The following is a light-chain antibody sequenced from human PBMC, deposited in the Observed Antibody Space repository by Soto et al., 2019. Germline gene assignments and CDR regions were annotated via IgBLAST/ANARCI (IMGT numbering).Light chain of an antibody. CDR3: EQYGSSPRT. V-gene: IGKV3-20*01. Sequence: EIVLTQSPGTLSLPPGQRATLSCRASQSINNIYFAWYQQKPGQAHRLLIYGVSSRATGIPDRFSGSGSGTDFTLTISRLEPEDFAVYYCEQYGSSPRTFGQGTKVDLK. CDR1: QSINNIY. J-gene: IGKJ1*01. CDR2: GVS.